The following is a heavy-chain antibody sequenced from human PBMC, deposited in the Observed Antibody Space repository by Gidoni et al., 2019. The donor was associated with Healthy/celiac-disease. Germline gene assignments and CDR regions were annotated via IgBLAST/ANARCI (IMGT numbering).Heavy chain of an antibody. D-gene: IGHD3-3*01. J-gene: IGHJ5*02. CDR1: GFSLSNASMG. CDR3: ARIVKTYDFWSGYYSGGLGNWFDP. Sequence: QVTLKESGPVLVKPTETLTLTCTVSGFSLSNASMGVSWIRQPPGKALEWLAHIFSNDEKSYSTSLKSRLTISKDTSKSQVVLTMTNMDPVDTATYYCARIVKTYDFWSGYYSGGLGNWFDPWGQGTLVTVSS. V-gene: IGHV2-26*01. CDR2: IFSNDEK.